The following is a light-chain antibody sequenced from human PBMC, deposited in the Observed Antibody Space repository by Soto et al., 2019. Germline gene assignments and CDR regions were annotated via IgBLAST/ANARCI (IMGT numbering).Light chain of an antibody. CDR2: GAS. V-gene: IGKV3-15*01. Sequence: EIVMTQSPATLSVSPGERATLSCRASQRVSSNLAWYQQKRGQAPRLLIYGASNRATGIPDRFSGSGSGTEFTLTISRLQSEDFAVYYCQKYNNWPLITFGQGTRLEIK. CDR1: QRVSSN. CDR3: QKYNNWPLIT. J-gene: IGKJ5*01.